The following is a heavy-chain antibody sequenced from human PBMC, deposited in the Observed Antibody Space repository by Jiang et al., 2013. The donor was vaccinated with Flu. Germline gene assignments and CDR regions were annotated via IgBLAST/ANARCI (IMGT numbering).Heavy chain of an antibody. Sequence: SGLVKPSQTLSLTCDVSGASISGGSHSWNWIRQPAGRGLEWIGYMYHSGRPYYHPSLKSRITISVDRPKNQVSLKLSSVTAADTAVYYCARGYGDYATGFDYWGQGILVIVSS. D-gene: IGHD4-17*01. CDR2: MYHSGRP. CDR3: ARGYGDYATGFDY. J-gene: IGHJ4*02. V-gene: IGHV4-30-2*01. CDR1: GASISGGSHS.